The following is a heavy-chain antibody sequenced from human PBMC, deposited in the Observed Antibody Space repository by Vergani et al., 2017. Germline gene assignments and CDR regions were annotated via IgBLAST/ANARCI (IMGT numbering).Heavy chain of an antibody. J-gene: IGHJ6*03. CDR2: ISYDGSNK. Sequence: QVQLVESGGGVVQPGRSLRLSCAASGFTFSSYAMHWVRQAPGKGLEWVAVISYDGSNKYYADSVKGRFTISRDNSMNTLYLQMNSLRAEDTAVYYCARGGPVGQFYYMDVWGKGTTVTVSS. V-gene: IGHV3-30-3*01. D-gene: IGHD1-26*01. CDR1: GFTFSSYA. CDR3: ARGGPVGQFYYMDV.